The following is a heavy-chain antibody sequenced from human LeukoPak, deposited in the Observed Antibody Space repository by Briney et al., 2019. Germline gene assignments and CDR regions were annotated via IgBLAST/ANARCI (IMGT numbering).Heavy chain of an antibody. J-gene: IGHJ4*02. CDR2: INHSGST. CDR1: GGSFSGYY. CDR3: ASIRNYYDSSVPIGY. Sequence: PSETLSLTCAVYGGSFSGYYWSWIRQPPGKGLEWIGEINHSGSTNYNPSLKSRVTISVDTSKNQFSLKLSSVTAADTAVYYCASIRNYYDSSVPIGYWGQGTLVTVSS. V-gene: IGHV4-34*01. D-gene: IGHD3-22*01.